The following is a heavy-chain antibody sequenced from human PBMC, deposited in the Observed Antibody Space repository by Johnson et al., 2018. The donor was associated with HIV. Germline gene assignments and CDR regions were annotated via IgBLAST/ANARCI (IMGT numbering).Heavy chain of an antibody. V-gene: IGHV3-74*02. J-gene: IGHJ3*02. D-gene: IGHD4-11*01. CDR2: INSDGSST. CDR3: ARVPYSNYPEAFDI. Sequence: VQLVESGGGLVQPGGSLRLSCAASGFTFSSYWMHWVRQAPGKGLVWVSRINSDGSSTSYADSVKGRFTISRDNSKNTLYLHMNSLRAEDTAVYYCARVPYSNYPEAFDIWGHGTMVTVAS. CDR1: GFTFSSYW.